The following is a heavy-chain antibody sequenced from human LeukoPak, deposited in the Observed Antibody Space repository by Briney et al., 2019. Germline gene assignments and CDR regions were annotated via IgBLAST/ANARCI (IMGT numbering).Heavy chain of an antibody. CDR1: GFTFSDYY. CDR3: AREGHTYGSDY. V-gene: IGHV3-11*01. CDR2: ISQSGTTI. D-gene: IGHD3-10*01. Sequence: GRSLRLSCTASGFTFSDYYMSWIRRAPGKGLEWVSYISQSGTTIYYADSVKGRFIVSRDNGKNSLYLQMSSLRAEDTGMYYCAREGHTYGSDYWGQGTLVTVSS. J-gene: IGHJ4*02.